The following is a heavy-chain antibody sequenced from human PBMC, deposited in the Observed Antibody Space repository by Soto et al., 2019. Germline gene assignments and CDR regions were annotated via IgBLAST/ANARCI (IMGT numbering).Heavy chain of an antibody. Sequence: GGSLRLSCAASGFTFSSYAMSWVRQAPGKGLEWVSAISGSGGSTYYADSVKGRFTISRDNSKNTLYLQMNSLRAGDTAVYYCAKFTRPSGYDYGISYWGQGTLVTVSS. D-gene: IGHD5-12*01. V-gene: IGHV3-23*01. CDR2: ISGSGGST. J-gene: IGHJ4*02. CDR1: GFTFSSYA. CDR3: AKFTRPSGYDYGISY.